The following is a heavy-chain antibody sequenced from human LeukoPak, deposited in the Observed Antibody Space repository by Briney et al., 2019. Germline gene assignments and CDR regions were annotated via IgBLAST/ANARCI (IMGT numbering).Heavy chain of an antibody. CDR2: ISYDGSNK. V-gene: IGHV3-30-3*01. J-gene: IGHJ3*02. CDR1: GFTFSSHA. Sequence: GGSLRLSCAASGFTFSSHAMHWVRQAPGKGLEWVAVISYDGSNKYYADSVKGRFTISRDNSKNTLYLQMNSLRAEDTAVYYCARGYSGYDMDAFDIWGQGTMVTVSS. CDR3: ARGYSGYDMDAFDI. D-gene: IGHD5-12*01.